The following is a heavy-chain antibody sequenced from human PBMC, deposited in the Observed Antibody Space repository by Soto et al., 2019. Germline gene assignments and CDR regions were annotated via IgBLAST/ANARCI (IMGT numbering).Heavy chain of an antibody. CDR1: GGSISSFH. D-gene: IGHD1-26*01. J-gene: IGHJ1*01. CDR3: ARGVVGASTGFQH. CDR2: ISNSGST. Sequence: KTLETLSLTCTVSGGSISSFHWSWIRQPPGKGLEWIGFISNSGSTNYNPSLKSRVTISLDTSKNQFSLKLSSVSAADTAVYYCARGVVGASTGFQHWGQGTLVTVSS. V-gene: IGHV4-59*01.